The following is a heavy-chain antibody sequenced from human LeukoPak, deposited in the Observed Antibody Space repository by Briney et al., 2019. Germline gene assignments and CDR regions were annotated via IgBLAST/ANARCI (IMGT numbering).Heavy chain of an antibody. CDR2: ISAYNGNT. V-gene: IGHV1-18*01. CDR3: ARDSEKSKQQLDGTPWSDSYYYGMDV. CDR1: GYTFTSYG. Sequence: ASVKVSCKASGYTFTSYGISWVRQAPGQGLEWMGWISAYNGNTNYAQKLQGRVTMTTDTSTSTASMELRSLRSDATAVYYCARDSEKSKQQLDGTPWSDSYYYGMDVWGQGTTVTVSS. D-gene: IGHD6-13*01. J-gene: IGHJ6*02.